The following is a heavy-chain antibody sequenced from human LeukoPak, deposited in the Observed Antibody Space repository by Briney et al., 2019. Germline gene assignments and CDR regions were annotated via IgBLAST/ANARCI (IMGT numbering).Heavy chain of an antibody. D-gene: IGHD5-24*01. CDR1: GFTFSSYA. Sequence: GGSLRLSCAASGFTFSSYAMHWVRQAPGKGLEWVAVISYDGSNKYYADPVKGRFTISRDNSKNTLYLQMNSLRAEDTAVYYCARVPEMASKFYYYGMDVWGQGTTVTVSS. V-gene: IGHV3-30*04. CDR3: ARVPEMASKFYYYGMDV. CDR2: ISYDGSNK. J-gene: IGHJ6*02.